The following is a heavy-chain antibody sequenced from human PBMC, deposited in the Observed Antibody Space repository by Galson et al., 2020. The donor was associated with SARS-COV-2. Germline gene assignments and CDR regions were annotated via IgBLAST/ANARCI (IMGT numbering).Heavy chain of an antibody. CDR3: ARGRGGDAYTPIDY. CDR2: IDSGGSST. V-gene: IGHV3-74*01. J-gene: IGHJ4*02. CDR1: GFTFSSYW. Sequence: GGSLRLSCAASGFTFSSYWMHWVRQAPGKGLVWVSRIDSGGSSTIYADSVKGRFTISRDNAKNTLYLQMNSLRAEDTAVYYCARGRGGDAYTPIDYWGQGTLVTVSS. D-gene: IGHD3-16*01.